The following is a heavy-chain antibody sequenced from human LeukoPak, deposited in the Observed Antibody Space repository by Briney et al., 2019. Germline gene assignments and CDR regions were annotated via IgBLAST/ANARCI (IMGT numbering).Heavy chain of an antibody. Sequence: SETLSLTCTVSGGSFSNYYWSWIRQPAGKGLEWTGRIYTSGSTNYNPSVKSRVTMSVDTSNNQFSLKLTSVTAADTAVYYCARQPPQYYGMDVWGQGTTVTVSS. CDR1: GGSFSNYY. V-gene: IGHV4-4*07. CDR2: IYTSGST. D-gene: IGHD1-14*01. J-gene: IGHJ6*02. CDR3: ARQPPQYYGMDV.